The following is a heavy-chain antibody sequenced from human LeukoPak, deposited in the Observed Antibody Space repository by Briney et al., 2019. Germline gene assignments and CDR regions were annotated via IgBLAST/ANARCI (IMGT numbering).Heavy chain of an antibody. V-gene: IGHV3-23*01. Sequence: GGSLRLSCAASGFSFSDYYISWVRQAPGKGLEWVSYISGSGGSTYYADSVKGRFTISRDNSKNTLYLQMNSLRAEDTAVYYCAKDPQEERGWYDENWFDPWGQGTLVTVSS. CDR3: AKDPQEERGWYDENWFDP. CDR1: GFSFSDYY. J-gene: IGHJ5*02. CDR2: ISGSGGST. D-gene: IGHD6-19*01.